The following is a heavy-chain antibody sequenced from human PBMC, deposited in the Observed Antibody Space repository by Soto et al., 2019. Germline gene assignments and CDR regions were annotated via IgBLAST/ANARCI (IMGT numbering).Heavy chain of an antibody. CDR2: ISSNGGTT. Sequence: GGSLRLSCSASGFTFSIYAMCWVRQAPGKGLECVSSISSNGGTTYHADSVKGRITISRDNSKNTLYLQMNNLKTEDTAVYYCVRPAYNSGWDWFDPWGQGTLVTVSS. D-gene: IGHD5-12*01. V-gene: IGHV3-64D*08. J-gene: IGHJ5*02. CDR1: GFTFSIYA. CDR3: VRPAYNSGWDWFDP.